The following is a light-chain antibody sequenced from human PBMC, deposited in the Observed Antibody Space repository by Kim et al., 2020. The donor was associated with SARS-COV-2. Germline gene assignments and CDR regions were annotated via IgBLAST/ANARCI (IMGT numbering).Light chain of an antibody. J-gene: IGLJ3*02. CDR1: NIGSKS. V-gene: IGLV3-21*04. Sequence: APVKTAMITCGGHNIGSKSVPLYQQKPGQAPVLVIYYDSDRPSGIPERFSGSNSGNTATLTISRVEAGDEADYYCQVWDSSSDHPVFGGGTKLTVL. CDR2: YDS. CDR3: QVWDSSSDHPV.